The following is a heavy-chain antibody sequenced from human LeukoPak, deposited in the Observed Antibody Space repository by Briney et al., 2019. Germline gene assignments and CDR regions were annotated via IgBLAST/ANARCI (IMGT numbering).Heavy chain of an antibody. CDR1: GYTFTGYY. CDR3: ARSHPRGLQHEDAFDI. D-gene: IGHD6-13*01. Sequence: ASVKGSCTASGYTFTGYYMHWLRQAPGQGLKWMGWINPNSGGTNYAQKFQGMISMSRDTFISTAYMELSRLRSDDTAVYYCARSHPRGLQHEDAFDIWGQGTMVTVSS. CDR2: INPNSGGT. V-gene: IGHV1-2*02. J-gene: IGHJ3*02.